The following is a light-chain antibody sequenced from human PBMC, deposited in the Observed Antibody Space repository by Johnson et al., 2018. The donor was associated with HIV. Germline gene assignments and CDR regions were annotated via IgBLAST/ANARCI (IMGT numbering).Light chain of an antibody. Sequence: TQPPSVSAAPGQKVTISCSGSSSNIGNNYVSWYQQLPGTAPKLLIYENNKRPSGIPDRFSGSKSGTSATLDITGLQTGDEADYYCGTWDSSLSAGGANYVFGTGTKVTVL. J-gene: IGLJ1*01. CDR3: GTWDSSLSAGGANYV. V-gene: IGLV1-51*02. CDR2: ENN. CDR1: SSNIGNNY.